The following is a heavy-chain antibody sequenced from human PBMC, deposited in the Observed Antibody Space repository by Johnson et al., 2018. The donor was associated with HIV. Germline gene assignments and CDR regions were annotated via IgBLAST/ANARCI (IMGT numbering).Heavy chain of an antibody. J-gene: IGHJ3*01. CDR1: GFTFSNHW. D-gene: IGHD2-21*02. CDR2: INQDGSTA. Sequence: VQLVESGGGVVQPGRSLRLSCAASGFTFSNHWMSWVRQAPGKGLEWVANINQDGSTANHVDSVKGRFTISRDNAKKSVYLQMNSLRAEDTAVYYCAKYCHGDCGGFAFDPWGQGTMVTVSS. V-gene: IGHV3-7*01. CDR3: AKYCHGDCGGFAFDP.